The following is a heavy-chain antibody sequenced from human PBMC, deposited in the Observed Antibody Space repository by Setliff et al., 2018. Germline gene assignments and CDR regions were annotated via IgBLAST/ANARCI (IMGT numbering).Heavy chain of an antibody. D-gene: IGHD3-10*01. CDR3: ARDRGGTNPWFDP. CDR1: GFTFSSYW. J-gene: IGHJ5*02. V-gene: IGHV3-7*03. Sequence: QTGGSLRLSCEVSGFTFSSYWMTWVRQAPGKGLEWVANINQEGSEKYYVDSVKGRFTISRDNAKNSLYLQMNSLRAEDTAVYYCARDRGGTNPWFDPWGQGTLVTVSS. CDR2: INQEGSEK.